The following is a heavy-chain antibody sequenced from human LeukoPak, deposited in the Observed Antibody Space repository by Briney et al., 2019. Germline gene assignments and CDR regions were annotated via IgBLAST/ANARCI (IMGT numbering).Heavy chain of an antibody. CDR1: GFTFDDYG. D-gene: IGHD1-26*01. V-gene: IGHV3-20*04. CDR2: INWNGGST. Sequence: GGSLRLSCAASGFTFDDYGMSWVRQAPGKGLEWVSGINWNGGSTGYADSVKGRFTISRDNAKNSLYLQMNSLRAEDTALYYCARTYAGSYWGYYFDYWGQGTLVTVSS. J-gene: IGHJ4*02. CDR3: ARTYAGSYWGYYFDY.